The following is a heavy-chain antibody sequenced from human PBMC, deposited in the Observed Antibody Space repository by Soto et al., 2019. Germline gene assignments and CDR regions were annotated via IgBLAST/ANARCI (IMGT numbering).Heavy chain of an antibody. CDR2: INPSGGST. J-gene: IGHJ6*01. Sequence: VASVKVSCKASGYTFTSYYMHWVRQAPGQGLEWMGIINPSGGSTSYAQKFQGRVTMTRDTSTSTVYMELSSLRSEDTAVYYCARGIRRAAGDYYYYGMDGWGQGTTVTVSS. V-gene: IGHV1-46*01. D-gene: IGHD6-13*01. CDR1: GYTFTSYY. CDR3: ARGIRRAAGDYYYYGMDG.